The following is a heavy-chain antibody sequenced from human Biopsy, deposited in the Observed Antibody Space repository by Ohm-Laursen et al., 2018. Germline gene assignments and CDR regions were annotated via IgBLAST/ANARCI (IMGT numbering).Heavy chain of an antibody. D-gene: IGHD6-13*01. V-gene: IGHV2-70*11. CDR2: VDWDDYK. J-gene: IGHJ6*02. CDR3: ARTPILIVSAGLVYRHRRHLQGMDV. CDR1: GFSLSARGMC. Sequence: TQTLTLTCSFSGFSLSARGMCVSWIRQAPGKALEWLARVDWDDYKDYRASLQTKLSISKDTSNDQVVLTVNNVDPAYTATYYCARTPILIVSAGLVYRHRRHLQGMDVWGQGIAVTVS.